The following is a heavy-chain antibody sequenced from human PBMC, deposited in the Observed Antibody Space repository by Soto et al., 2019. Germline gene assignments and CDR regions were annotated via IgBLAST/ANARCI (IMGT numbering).Heavy chain of an antibody. V-gene: IGHV5-51*01. CDR2: IYPADSDT. D-gene: IGHD4-17*01. Sequence: GEYLKTSSKGSGYSFTSYWIGWVRPMPGKGLEWMGIIYPADSDTRYSPSFQGQVNISDDKSISTAYLQWSSMKASDTAMYYCARTSYGAEDYYYHYMDVWGKGTTVNVSS. J-gene: IGHJ6*03. CDR3: ARTSYGAEDYYYHYMDV. CDR1: GYSFTSYW.